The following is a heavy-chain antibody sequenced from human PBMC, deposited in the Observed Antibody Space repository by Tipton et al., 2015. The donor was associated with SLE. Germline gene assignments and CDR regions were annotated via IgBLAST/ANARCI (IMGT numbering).Heavy chain of an antibody. CDR3: ARGGRSSPTEVFDY. J-gene: IGHJ4*02. D-gene: IGHD4-23*01. CDR1: GGSFTSYD. Sequence: TCTVSGGSFTSYDINWVRQATGQGLEWMGWMNPNSGNTGYAQKFQGRVTMTRNTSISTAYMELSSLRSEDTAVYYCARGGRSSPTEVFDYWGQGTLVTVSS. CDR2: MNPNSGNT. V-gene: IGHV1-8*01.